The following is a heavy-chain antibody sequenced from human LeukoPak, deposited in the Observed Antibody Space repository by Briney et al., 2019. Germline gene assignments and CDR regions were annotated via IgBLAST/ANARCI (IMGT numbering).Heavy chain of an antibody. J-gene: IGHJ3*02. CDR1: GGSINSGNYC. Sequence: PSETLSLTCAVSGGSINSGNYCWSWIRQPPGKGLEWIGEIYHSGSTNYNPSLKSRVTISVDKSKNQFSLKLSSVTAADTAVYYCARKNWGSNDAFHIWGQGTMVTVSS. CDR3: ARKNWGSNDAFHI. D-gene: IGHD7-27*01. CDR2: IYHSGST. V-gene: IGHV4-30-2*01.